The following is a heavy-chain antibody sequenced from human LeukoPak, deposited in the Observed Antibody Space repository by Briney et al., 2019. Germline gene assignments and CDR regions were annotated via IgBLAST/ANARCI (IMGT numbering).Heavy chain of an antibody. Sequence: GRSLRLSCAASGFTFNNYGVHWVRQAPGKGLEWVAVIWFDGSYTYYADSVKGRFTISRDNSKNTLYLQMNSLRAEDTAVYYCARGLYYGSGSPIDSWGQGTLVTVSS. CDR3: ARGLYYGSGSPIDS. CDR1: GFTFNNYG. CDR2: IWFDGSYT. J-gene: IGHJ5*01. D-gene: IGHD3-10*01. V-gene: IGHV3-33*01.